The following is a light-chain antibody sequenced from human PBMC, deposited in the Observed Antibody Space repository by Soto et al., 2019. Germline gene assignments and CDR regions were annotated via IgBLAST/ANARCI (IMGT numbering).Light chain of an antibody. V-gene: IGKV1-5*03. CDR1: QSISSW. J-gene: IGKJ1*01. Sequence: DIQMTQSPSTLSASVGDRVTITCRASQSISSWLAWYQQKPGKAPKLLIYKASSLESGVPSRFGGSGSGTEFTLSISSLQPDDFATYYCQQYNSYSLTFGQGTQVEIK. CDR2: KAS. CDR3: QQYNSYSLT.